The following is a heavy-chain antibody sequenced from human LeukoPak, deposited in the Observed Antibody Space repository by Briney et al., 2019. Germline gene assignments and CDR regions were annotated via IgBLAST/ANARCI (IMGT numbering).Heavy chain of an antibody. V-gene: IGHV4-4*02. Sequence: SETLSLTCAVSGGSISSSNWWSWVRQPPGKGLEWIGEIYHSGSTNYNPSLKSRVTISVDTSKNQFSLKLSSVTAADTAVYYCARHGVRKYQLLGVTARRWFDPWGQGTLVTVSS. J-gene: IGHJ5*02. CDR1: GGSISSSNW. D-gene: IGHD2-2*01. CDR3: ARHGVRKYQLLGVTARRWFDP. CDR2: IYHSGST.